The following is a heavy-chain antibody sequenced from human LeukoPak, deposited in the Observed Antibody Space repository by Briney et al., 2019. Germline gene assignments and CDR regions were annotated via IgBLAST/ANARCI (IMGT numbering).Heavy chain of an antibody. Sequence: SETLSLTCTVYGGSFSGYYWSWIRQPPGKGLEWIGEINHSGSTNYNPSLKSRVTISVDTSKNQFSLKLSSVTAADTAVYYCAREDPYYYYYYGMDVWGQGTTVTVSS. CDR2: INHSGST. V-gene: IGHV4-34*01. J-gene: IGHJ6*02. CDR3: AREDPYYYYYYGMDV. CDR1: GGSFSGYY. D-gene: IGHD2-15*01.